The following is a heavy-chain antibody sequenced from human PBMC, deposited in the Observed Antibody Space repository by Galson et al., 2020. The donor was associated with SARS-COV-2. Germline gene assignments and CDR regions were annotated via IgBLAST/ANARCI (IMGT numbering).Heavy chain of an antibody. V-gene: IGHV3-30*18. CDR1: GFTFSSYG. Sequence: GGSLRLSCAASGFTFSSYGMHWVRQAQGKGLEWVAVISYDGSNKYYADSVKGRFTISRDNSKNTLYLQMNSLRAEDTAVYYCAKGRGGSYSPPFDYWGQGTLVTVSS. CDR2: ISYDGSNK. J-gene: IGHJ4*02. CDR3: AKGRGGSYSPPFDY. D-gene: IGHD1-26*01.